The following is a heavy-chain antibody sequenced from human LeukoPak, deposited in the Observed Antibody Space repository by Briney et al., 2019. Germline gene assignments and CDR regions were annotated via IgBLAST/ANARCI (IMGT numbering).Heavy chain of an antibody. Sequence: PSETLSLTCTVSGGSISSYYWSWIRQPPGKGLEWIGYIYYSGSTNYNPSLKSRVTISVDTSKNQFSLKLSSVTAADTAVYYCAVARLAKIRYFDYWGQGTLVTVSS. CDR3: AVARLAKIRYFDY. D-gene: IGHD5-24*01. CDR1: GGSISSYY. CDR2: IYYSGST. J-gene: IGHJ4*02. V-gene: IGHV4-59*12.